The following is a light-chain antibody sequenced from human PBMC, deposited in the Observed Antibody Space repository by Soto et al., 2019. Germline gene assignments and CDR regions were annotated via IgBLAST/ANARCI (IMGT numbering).Light chain of an antibody. J-gene: IGLJ2*01. CDR3: AAWDDSLNGVL. Sequence: QSVLTQPPSASGTPGQRVTISCSGSSSNIGSNAVNWYQQLPGTAPKLLMYSNNQRPSGVPDRFSGSKSGTSASLVISGLQSEDEADYYCAAWDDSLNGVLFGGGTKLTVL. V-gene: IGLV1-44*01. CDR1: SSNIGSNA. CDR2: SNN.